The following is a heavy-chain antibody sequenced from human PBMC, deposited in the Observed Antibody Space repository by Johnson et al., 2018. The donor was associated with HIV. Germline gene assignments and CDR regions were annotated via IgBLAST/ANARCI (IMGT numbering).Heavy chain of an antibody. J-gene: IGHJ3*02. CDR2: IYSGGST. V-gene: IGHV3-23*03. D-gene: IGHD1-1*01. CDR3: AKGGNGYGGAFDI. Sequence: EVQLVESGGGLVQPGGSLRLSCAASGFTFSSYAMTWVRQAPGKGLEWVSVIYSGGSTYYADSVKGRFTISRDNSKNTLYLQMNSLRAEDTAVYYCAKGGNGYGGAFDIWGQGTMVTVSS. CDR1: GFTFSSYA.